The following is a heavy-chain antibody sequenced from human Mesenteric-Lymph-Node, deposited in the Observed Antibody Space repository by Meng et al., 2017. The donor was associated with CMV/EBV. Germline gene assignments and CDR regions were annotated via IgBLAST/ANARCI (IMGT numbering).Heavy chain of an antibody. Sequence: GESLKISCAASGFTFDTYNMNWVRQAPGKRLEWVSFISSGSTYIYYADSMKGRFTISRDNAKNSLYLQMNSLKTEDTAVYYCTHSGSYDDYYYYYGLDVWGQGTTVTVSS. CDR3: THSGSYDDYYYYYGLDV. D-gene: IGHD3-3*01. J-gene: IGHJ6*02. V-gene: IGHV3-21*03. CDR1: GFTFDTYN. CDR2: ISSGSTYI.